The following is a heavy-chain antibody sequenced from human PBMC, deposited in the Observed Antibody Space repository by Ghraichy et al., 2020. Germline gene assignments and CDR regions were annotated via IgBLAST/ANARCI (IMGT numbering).Heavy chain of an antibody. CDR1: GFSLSTAEVG. Sequence: SGPTLVKPTQTLTLTCNFPGFSLSTAEVGVAWIRQPPGKALEWLALIYGTDQKLYTPSLMTRLTVTKNTSKKVVLLTLTNVAPADTATYFCAHSSFSFGSCHYPLFDLWGQGTRVTVSS. CDR3: AHSSFSFGSCHYPLFDL. CDR2: IYGTDQK. J-gene: IGHJ4*01. D-gene: IGHD3-16*01. V-gene: IGHV2-5*01.